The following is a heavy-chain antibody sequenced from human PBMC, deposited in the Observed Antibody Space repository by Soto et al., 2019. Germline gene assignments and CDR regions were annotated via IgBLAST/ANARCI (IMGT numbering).Heavy chain of an antibody. CDR1: GDTFTSYA. CDR2: IIPMFGTP. D-gene: IGHD2-8*01. V-gene: IGHV1-69*06. J-gene: IGHJ4*02. CDR3: ARNGGAGMDF. Sequence: QVQLVQSGAEVKKPGSSVKVSCTASGDTFTSYAFSWVRQAPGQGLEWMGGIIPMFGTPNYAQKFQGRLTITADKSTSTVYMELSGLRSEDTAGYCCARNGGAGMDFWGQGTLVTVAS.